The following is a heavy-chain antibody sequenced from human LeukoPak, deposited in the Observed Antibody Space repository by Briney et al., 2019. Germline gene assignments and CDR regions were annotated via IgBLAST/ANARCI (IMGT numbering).Heavy chain of an antibody. D-gene: IGHD3-9*01. CDR2: ISGGGGST. CDR3: AKQGRDWLRDYYYYMDV. J-gene: IGHJ6*03. Sequence: GGTLRLSCAASGFTFSSYGMSWVRQAPGKGLEWVSAISGGGGSTYYTDSVKGRFTISRDNSKNTLYLQMNSLRAEDTAVYYCAKQGRDWLRDYYYYMDVWGKGTTVTISS. CDR1: GFTFSSYG. V-gene: IGHV3-23*01.